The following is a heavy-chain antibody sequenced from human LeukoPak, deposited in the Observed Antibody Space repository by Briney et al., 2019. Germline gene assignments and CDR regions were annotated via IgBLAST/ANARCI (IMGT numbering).Heavy chain of an antibody. CDR3: ARGLLTGRNWYFDL. D-gene: IGHD3-9*01. CDR2: INPHSGGT. CDR1: GYTFTGYY. Sequence: GASVKVSCKASGYTFTGYYIHWMRQAPGQGLEWMGWINPHSGGTNYAQNLQGRVTMTRDTSISTVYMELHTLRSDDTAVYFCARGLLTGRNWYFDLWGRGTLLTASS. J-gene: IGHJ2*01. V-gene: IGHV1-2*02.